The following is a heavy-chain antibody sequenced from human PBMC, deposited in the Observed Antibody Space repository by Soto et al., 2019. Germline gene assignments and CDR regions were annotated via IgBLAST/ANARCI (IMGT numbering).Heavy chain of an antibody. Sequence: PGGSLRLSCATSGFTFSSYWMSWVSQAPGKGLEWVANIKQDGSGKYYVDSVKGRFTISRDNAKNSLYLQMSSLRAEDTAVYYCARDRFTIFGVVAHKDYGMDVWGQGTTVTVSS. CDR2: IKQDGSGK. J-gene: IGHJ6*02. V-gene: IGHV3-7*01. CDR1: GFTFSSYW. CDR3: ARDRFTIFGVVAHKDYGMDV. D-gene: IGHD3-3*01.